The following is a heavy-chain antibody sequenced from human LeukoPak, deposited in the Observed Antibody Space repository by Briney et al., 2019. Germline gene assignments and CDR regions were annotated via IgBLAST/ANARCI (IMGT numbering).Heavy chain of an antibody. Sequence: QPSETLSLTCTVSGGPVRSASYYWSWVRQPAGKGLEWIGRIYTSESTSYNPSLKSRVTMSLDTSRNQFSLKLTSVTAADTAVYYCARDDLGISAVGSAWGQGTLVTVSS. D-gene: IGHD6-13*01. CDR2: IYTSEST. V-gene: IGHV4-61*02. CDR3: ARDDLGISAVGSA. J-gene: IGHJ5*02. CDR1: GGPVRSASYY.